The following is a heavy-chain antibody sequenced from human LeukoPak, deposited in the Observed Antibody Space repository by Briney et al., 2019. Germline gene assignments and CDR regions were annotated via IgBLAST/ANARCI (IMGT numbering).Heavy chain of an antibody. CDR3: ARSRTAHYFDY. Sequence: GGSLRLSCAASGFAFSGYSMNWVRQAPGKGLEWLSYISSGSSTIYYPHSVKGRFTIFRDNAKNSLYLQMNRLRAEDAAVYYCARSRTAHYFDYWGQGTLVTVSS. V-gene: IGHV3-48*01. J-gene: IGHJ4*02. CDR2: ISSGSSTI. CDR1: GFAFSGYS. D-gene: IGHD2-8*02.